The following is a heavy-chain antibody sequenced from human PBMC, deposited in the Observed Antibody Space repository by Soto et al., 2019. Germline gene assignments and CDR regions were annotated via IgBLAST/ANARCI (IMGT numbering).Heavy chain of an antibody. V-gene: IGHV3-30*03. CDR3: AIGRDSSSWSGNWFDP. CDR2: IAYVGANK. CDR1: GFPFSTYG. D-gene: IGHD6-13*01. Sequence: QVQLVESGGGVVQPGRSLRLSCTASGFPFSTYGMHWVRQAPGKGLKWVAVIAYVGANKYHADSLKGRFTISRDNSKNTLYLQMNSLRAEDTAVYHCAIGRDSSSWSGNWFDPWGQGTLVTVSS. J-gene: IGHJ5*02.